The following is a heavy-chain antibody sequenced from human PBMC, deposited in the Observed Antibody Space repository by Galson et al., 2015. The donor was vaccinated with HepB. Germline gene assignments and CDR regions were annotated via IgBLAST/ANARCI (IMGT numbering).Heavy chain of an antibody. D-gene: IGHD2-2*01. V-gene: IGHV3-48*03. CDR3: ARGGGRDIVVVPAAIFSYYYYGMDV. CDR2: ISSSGSTI. Sequence: SLRLSCAASGFTFSSYEMNWVRQAPGKGLEWVSYISSSGSTIYYADSVKGRFTISRDNAKNSLYLQMNSLRAEDTAVYYCARGGGRDIVVVPAAIFSYYYYGMDVWGQGTTVTVSS. CDR1: GFTFSSYE. J-gene: IGHJ6*02.